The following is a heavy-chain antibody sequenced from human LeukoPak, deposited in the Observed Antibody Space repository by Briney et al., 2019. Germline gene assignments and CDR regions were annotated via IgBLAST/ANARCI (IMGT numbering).Heavy chain of an antibody. J-gene: IGHJ4*02. CDR3: ARQSIAVRGADY. Sequence: PSETLSLTCTVSGGSISSSSYYWDWIRQPPGKGLEWIGSIYYSGSTNYNPSLKSRVTISVDTSKNQFSLKLSSVTAADTAVYYCARQSIAVRGADYWGQGTLVTVSS. CDR1: GGSISSSSYY. V-gene: IGHV4-39*07. D-gene: IGHD6-19*01. CDR2: IYYSGST.